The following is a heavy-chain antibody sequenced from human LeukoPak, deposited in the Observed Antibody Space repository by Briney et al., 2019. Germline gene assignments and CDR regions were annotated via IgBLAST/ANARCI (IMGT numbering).Heavy chain of an antibody. Sequence: ASVKVSCKASGGTFSSYAISWVRQAPGQGLEWMGGIIPIFGTANYAQKFQGRVTITTDESTSTAYMELSSLRSEDTAVYYCAREATVTTSGPAPFDPWGQGTLVTVSS. CDR2: IIPIFGTA. CDR1: GGTFSSYA. V-gene: IGHV1-69*05. D-gene: IGHD4-17*01. J-gene: IGHJ5*02. CDR3: AREATVTTSGPAPFDP.